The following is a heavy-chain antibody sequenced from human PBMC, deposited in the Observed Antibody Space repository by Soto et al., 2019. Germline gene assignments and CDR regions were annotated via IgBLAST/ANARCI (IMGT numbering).Heavy chain of an antibody. CDR2: INSDGSST. CDR3: ARPVKYYYESSDGAFDI. V-gene: IGHV3-74*01. D-gene: IGHD3-22*01. J-gene: IGHJ3*02. CDR1: GFTFSSYW. Sequence: GGSLRLSCAASGFTFSSYWMHWVRQAPGKGLVWVSRINSDGSSTSYADSVKGRFTISRDNAKNTLYLQMNSLRAEDTAVYYCARPVKYYYESSDGAFDIWGQGTTVTVSS.